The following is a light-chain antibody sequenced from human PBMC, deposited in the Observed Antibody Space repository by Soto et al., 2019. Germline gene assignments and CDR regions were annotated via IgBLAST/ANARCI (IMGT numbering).Light chain of an antibody. J-gene: IGKJ1*01. CDR2: GAS. Sequence: DIVLTQSPGTLSLSPGERATLSCRASQSVSSSYLAWYQQKPGQAPRLLIYGASSRATGIPDRFSGSGSGSDFTLTISRLEPEDFAVYYCQHYGSSRWTFGQGTKVEIK. V-gene: IGKV3-20*01. CDR3: QHYGSSRWT. CDR1: QSVSSSY.